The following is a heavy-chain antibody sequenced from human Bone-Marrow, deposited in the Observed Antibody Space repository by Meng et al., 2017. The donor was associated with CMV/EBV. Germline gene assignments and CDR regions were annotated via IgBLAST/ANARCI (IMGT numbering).Heavy chain of an antibody. D-gene: IGHD1-1*01. J-gene: IGHJ4*02. Sequence: KVSCKGSGYSFTSYWIGWVRQMPGKGLEWMGIIYPGDSDTRYSPSFQGQVTISADKSISTAYLQWSSLKASDTAMYYCARPRLVLEDYFDYWGQGTLVTVYS. CDR1: GYSFTSYW. CDR3: ARPRLVLEDYFDY. V-gene: IGHV5-51*01. CDR2: IYPGDSDT.